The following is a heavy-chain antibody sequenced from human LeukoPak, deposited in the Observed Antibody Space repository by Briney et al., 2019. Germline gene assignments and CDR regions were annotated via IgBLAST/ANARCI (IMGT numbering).Heavy chain of an antibody. CDR1: GGSFSGYY. J-gene: IGHJ4*02. CDR3: ARSDSLQLTGREFDY. CDR2: INHSGST. D-gene: IGHD7-27*01. Sequence: KPSETLSLTCAVYGGSFSGYYWSWIRQPPGKGLEWIGEINHSGSTNYNPSLKSRVTISVDTSKNQFSLKLSSVTAADTAVYYCARSDSLQLTGREFDYWGQGTLVTVSS. V-gene: IGHV4-34*01.